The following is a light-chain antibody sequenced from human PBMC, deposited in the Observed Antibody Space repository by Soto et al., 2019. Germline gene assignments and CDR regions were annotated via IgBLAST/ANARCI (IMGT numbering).Light chain of an antibody. V-gene: IGKV3-20*01. Sequence: EIVLTQSPGTLSLSPGERVTLSCRASQSVSSNYLAWYQQKPGQAPKLLIYGASSRATGIPDRFSGSGSWTDFTLPISRLEPEDFAVYYCQQYGSSPRTFGQGTKVEIK. CDR3: QQYGSSPRT. J-gene: IGKJ1*01. CDR1: QSVSSNY. CDR2: GAS.